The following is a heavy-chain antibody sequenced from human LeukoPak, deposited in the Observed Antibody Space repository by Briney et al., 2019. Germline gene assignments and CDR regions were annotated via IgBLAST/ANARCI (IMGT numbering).Heavy chain of an antibody. CDR2: ISTSSSDM. D-gene: IGHD2-21*02. Sequence: GWSLRLSCAASGFTFTSYSLHWVRQPPGRGLEWVSSISTSSSDMYYADSVMGRFTISRDNAKNSLYLQMNNLRAEDTAVYYCARGLLPDVVVTAIYYFDPWGQGTLVTVSS. J-gene: IGHJ5*02. V-gene: IGHV3-21*01. CDR3: ARGLLPDVVVTAIYYFDP. CDR1: GFTFTSYS.